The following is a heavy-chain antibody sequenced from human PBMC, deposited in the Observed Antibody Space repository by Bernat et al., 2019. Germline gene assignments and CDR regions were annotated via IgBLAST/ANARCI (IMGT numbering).Heavy chain of an antibody. J-gene: IGHJ3*02. CDR2: IYYSGST. V-gene: IGHV4-39*01. CDR1: GGSISSSSYY. Sequence: QLQLQESGPGLVKPSETLSLTCTVSGGSISSSSYYWGWIRQPPGKGLEWIGSIYYSGSTYYNPSLKSRVIISVDTSKNQFSLKLSSVTAADTAVYYCARQISGVYYDSSGYYMDIWGQGTMVTVSS. D-gene: IGHD3-22*01. CDR3: ARQISGVYYDSSGYYMDI.